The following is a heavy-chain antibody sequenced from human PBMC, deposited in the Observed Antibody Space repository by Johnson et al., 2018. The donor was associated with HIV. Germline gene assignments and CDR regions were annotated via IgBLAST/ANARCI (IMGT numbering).Heavy chain of an antibody. CDR3: AKDQYCGGDCYPDAFDI. CDR2: IRYDGSNK. V-gene: IGHV3-30*02. D-gene: IGHD2-21*02. CDR1: GFTFSSYG. Sequence: QVQLVESGGGVVQPGGSLRLSCAASGFTFSSYGMHWVRQAPGKGLEWVAFIRYDGSNKYYADSVKGRFPISRDNSKNTLYLQMNSLRAEDTAVYYCAKDQYCGGDCYPDAFDICGQGTMVTVSS. J-gene: IGHJ3*02.